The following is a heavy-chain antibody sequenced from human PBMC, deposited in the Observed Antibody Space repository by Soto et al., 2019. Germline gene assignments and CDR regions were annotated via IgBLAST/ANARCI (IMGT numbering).Heavy chain of an antibody. CDR2: IYHTGTT. D-gene: IGHD2-8*01. CDR3: ARSPGYFTSSSLDP. V-gene: IGHV4-38-2*01. J-gene: IGHJ5*02. CDR1: GDSIIGIYH. Sequence: SETLSLTCAVSGDSIIGIYHWAWIRQSPGRGLEWIASIYHTGTTYYTPSLESRVTISVDTSKNQFSLRLSSVTAADTAVYYCARSPGYFTSSSLDPWGQGTLVTVSS.